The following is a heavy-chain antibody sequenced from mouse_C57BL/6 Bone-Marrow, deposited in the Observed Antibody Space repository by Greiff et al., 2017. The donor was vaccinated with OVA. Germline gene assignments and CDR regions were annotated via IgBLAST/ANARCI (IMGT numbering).Heavy chain of an antibody. D-gene: IGHD1-1*01. V-gene: IGHV5-6*01. J-gene: IGHJ1*03. CDR1: GFTFSSYG. CDR2: ISSGGSYT. CDR3: TRDRGNFYYYGSSYWYFDV. Sequence: EVQLVESGGDLVKPGGSLKLSCAASGFTFSSYGMSWVRQTPDKRLEWVATISSGGSYTYYADTVKGRFTISRDSASNTLYLQMSSLKSEDTAMYYCTRDRGNFYYYGSSYWYFDVWGTGTTVTVSS.